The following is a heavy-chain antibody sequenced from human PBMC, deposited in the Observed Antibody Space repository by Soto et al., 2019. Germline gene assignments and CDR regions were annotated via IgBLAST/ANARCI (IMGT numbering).Heavy chain of an antibody. D-gene: IGHD6-6*01. CDR1: GYSFTSYW. J-gene: IGHJ3*02. CDR2: IDPSDSYT. V-gene: IGHV5-10-1*01. Sequence: VESLKISCKGSGYSFTSYWISWVRQMPGKGLEWMGRIDPSDSYTNYSPSFQGHVTISADKSISSAYLQWSSLKASDTAMYYCARRAARVDAFDIWGQGTMVTVSS. CDR3: ARRAARVDAFDI.